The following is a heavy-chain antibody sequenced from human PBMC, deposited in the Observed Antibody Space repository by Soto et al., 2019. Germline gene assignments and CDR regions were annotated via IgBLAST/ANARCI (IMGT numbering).Heavy chain of an antibody. CDR3: ARVGASSGWYYYYYYGMDV. CDR2: INPNSGGT. CDR1: GYTFTGYY. V-gene: IGHV1-2*02. Sequence: GASVKVSCKASGYTFTGYYMHWVRQAPGQGLEWMGWINPNSGGTNYAQKFQGRVTMTRDTSISTAYMELSRLRSDDTAVYYCARVGASSGWYYYYYYGMDVWGQGTTVTSP. J-gene: IGHJ6*02. D-gene: IGHD6-19*01.